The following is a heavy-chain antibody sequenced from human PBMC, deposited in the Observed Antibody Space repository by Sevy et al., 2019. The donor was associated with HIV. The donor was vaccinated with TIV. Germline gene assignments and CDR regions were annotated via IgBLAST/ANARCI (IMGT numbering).Heavy chain of an antibody. J-gene: IGHJ4*02. CDR2: ISCDGRGT. V-gene: IGHV3-43D*03. Sequence: GGSLRLSCTASGFTFDEIAMHWVRQAPGKSLEWVSVISCDGRGTTYAESVKGRFTVSRDNNKNSVYLHMNSLRVDDTALYYCAKGHPFGCSSYIFDFWCQGTLVTVSS. CDR3: AKGHPFGCSSYIFDF. D-gene: IGHD6-13*01. CDR1: GFTFDEIA.